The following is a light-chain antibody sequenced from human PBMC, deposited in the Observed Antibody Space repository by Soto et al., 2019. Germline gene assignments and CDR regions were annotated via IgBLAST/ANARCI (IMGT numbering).Light chain of an antibody. CDR2: GAS. CDR1: QTVSSSF. Sequence: EIVLTQSPGTLSVSPGERATLSCRASQTVSSSFLAWYQQKPGQAPGLLIHGASTRATGIPDRFSGSGSGTDFTLTISRLEPEDFAVYYCQQYGSSPMYTFGQGTELEIK. CDR3: QQYGSSPMYT. J-gene: IGKJ2*01. V-gene: IGKV3-20*01.